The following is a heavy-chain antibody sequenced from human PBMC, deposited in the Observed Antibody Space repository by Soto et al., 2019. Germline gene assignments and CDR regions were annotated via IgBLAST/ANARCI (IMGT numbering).Heavy chain of an antibody. CDR1: GGSFSGYY. CDR3: ARSPHRPRWLDY. Sequence: NPSETLSLTCAVYGGSFSGYYWSWIRQPPGKGLEWIGEINHSGSTNYNPSLKSRVTISVDTSKNQFSLKLSSVTAADTAVYYCARSPHRPRWLDYWGQGTLVTVSS. CDR2: INHSGST. V-gene: IGHV4-34*01. J-gene: IGHJ4*02. D-gene: IGHD6-6*01.